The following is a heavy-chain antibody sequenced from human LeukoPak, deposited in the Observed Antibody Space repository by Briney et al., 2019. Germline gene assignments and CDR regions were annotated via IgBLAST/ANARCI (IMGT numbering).Heavy chain of an antibody. CDR1: GFTFSDYY. CDR3: ARDIWLGPSVEY. D-gene: IGHD6-19*01. V-gene: IGHV3-11*01. J-gene: IGHJ4*02. Sequence: PGGSPRLSCVASGFTFSDYYMSWIRQAPGKGLEWISYISSSGSSIFYADSVKGRFTISRDNAKNSLYLQMNSLRAEDTAVYYCARDIWLGPSVEYWGQGTLVTVSS. CDR2: ISSSGSSI.